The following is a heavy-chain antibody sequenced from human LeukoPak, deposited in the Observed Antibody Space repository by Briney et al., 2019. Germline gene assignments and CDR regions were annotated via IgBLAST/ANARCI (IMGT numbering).Heavy chain of an antibody. J-gene: IGHJ5*02. CDR3: ARGPRWAPRT. Sequence: GASVKVSCKASGYTFTGYYMHWVRQAPGQGLEWMGWMNPNSGNTGYAQKFQGRVTMTRNTSISTAYMELSSLRSEDTAVYYCARGPRWAPRTWGQGTLVTVSS. V-gene: IGHV1-8*02. CDR2: MNPNSGNT. D-gene: IGHD4-23*01. CDR1: GYTFTGYY.